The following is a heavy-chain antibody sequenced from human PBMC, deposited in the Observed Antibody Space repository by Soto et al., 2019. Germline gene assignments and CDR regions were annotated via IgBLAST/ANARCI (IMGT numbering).Heavy chain of an antibody. D-gene: IGHD3-10*01. CDR2: IYSGGST. J-gene: IGHJ3*02. CDR3: ASSEGSGSYYAFDI. Sequence: GGSLRLSCAASGFTVSSNYMSWVRQAPGKGLEWVSVIYSGGSTYYADSVKGRFTISRHNSKNTLDLQMNSLRAEDTAVYYCASSEGSGSYYAFDIWGQGTMVTVSS. V-gene: IGHV3-66*01. CDR1: GFTVSSNY.